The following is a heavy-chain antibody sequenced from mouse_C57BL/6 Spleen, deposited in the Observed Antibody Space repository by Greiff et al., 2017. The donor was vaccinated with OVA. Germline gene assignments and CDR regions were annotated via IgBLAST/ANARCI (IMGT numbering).Heavy chain of an antibody. CDR3: ARYCDYDENYFDY. J-gene: IGHJ2*01. CDR1: GYTFTDYY. Sequence: VKLVESGPELVKPGASVKISCKASGYTFTDYYINWVKQRPGQGLEWIGWIFPGSGSTYYNEKFKGKATLTVDKSSSTAYMLLSSLTSEDSAVYFCARYCDYDENYFDYWGQGTTLTVSS. D-gene: IGHD2-4*01. V-gene: IGHV1-75*01. CDR2: IFPGSGST.